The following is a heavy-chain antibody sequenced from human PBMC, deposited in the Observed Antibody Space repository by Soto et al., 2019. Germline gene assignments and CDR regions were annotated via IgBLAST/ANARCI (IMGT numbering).Heavy chain of an antibody. J-gene: IGHJ6*02. Sequence: SETLSLTCAVYGGSFSGYYWSWIRQPPGKGLEWIGEINHSGSTNYNPSLKSRVTISVDTSKNQLPLKLSSVTAADTAVYYCARGGSGSYYLYYYYYGMDVWGQGTTVTVSS. CDR1: GGSFSGYY. CDR3: ARGGSGSYYLYYYYYGMDV. D-gene: IGHD3-10*01. V-gene: IGHV4-34*01. CDR2: INHSGST.